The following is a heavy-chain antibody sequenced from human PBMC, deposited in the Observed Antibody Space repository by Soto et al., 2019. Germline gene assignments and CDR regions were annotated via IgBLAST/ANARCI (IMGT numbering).Heavy chain of an antibody. CDR1: GGSFSGYY. Sequence: QVQLQQWGAGLLKPSETLSLTSAVYGGSFSGYYWSWIRQPPGKGLEWIGEINHSGSTNYNPSLKSRVTISVDTSTNQFSLKLSSVPAADTAVYYCARGVEKRSRGVIWTKGWFDPWGQGTLVTVSS. V-gene: IGHV4-34*01. J-gene: IGHJ5*02. D-gene: IGHD3-10*01. CDR3: ARGVEKRSRGVIWTKGWFDP. CDR2: INHSGST.